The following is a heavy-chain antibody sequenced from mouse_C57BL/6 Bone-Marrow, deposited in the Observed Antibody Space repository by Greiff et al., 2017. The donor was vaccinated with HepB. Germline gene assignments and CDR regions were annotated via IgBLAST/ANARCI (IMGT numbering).Heavy chain of an antibody. D-gene: IGHD2-3*01. CDR3: AIYDGYYHTLL. V-gene: IGHV1-81*01. Sequence: VQLQESGAELARPGASVKLSCKASGYTFTSYGISWVKQRTGQGLEWIGEIYPRSGNTYYNEKFKGKATLTADKSSSTAYMELRSLTSEDSAVYFCAIYDGYYHTLLWGQGTTLTVSS. J-gene: IGHJ2*01. CDR1: GYTFTSYG. CDR2: IYPRSGNT.